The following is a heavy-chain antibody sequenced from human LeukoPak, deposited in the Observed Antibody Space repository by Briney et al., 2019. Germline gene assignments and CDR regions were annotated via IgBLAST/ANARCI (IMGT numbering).Heavy chain of an antibody. CDR1: GFTFSSYS. V-gene: IGHV3-23*01. CDR2: ISGSGGST. CDR3: AKNSGSYPWYFDY. D-gene: IGHD1-26*01. Sequence: GGSLRLSCAASGFTFSSYSMNWVRQAPGKGLEWVSAISGSGGSTYYADSVKGRFTISRDNSKNTLYLQMNSLRAEDTAVYYCAKNSGSYPWYFDYWGQGTLVTVSS. J-gene: IGHJ4*02.